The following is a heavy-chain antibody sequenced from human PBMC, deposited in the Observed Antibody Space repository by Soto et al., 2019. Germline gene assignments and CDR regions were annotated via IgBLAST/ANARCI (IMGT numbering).Heavy chain of an antibody. V-gene: IGHV4-34*01. CDR3: ARGEVAGTYYGMDV. D-gene: IGHD6-19*01. CDR1: GGSFSGYY. Sequence: LSLTCAVYGGSFSGYYWSWIRQPPGKGLEWIGEINHSGSTNYNPSLKSRVTISVDTSKNQFSLKLSSVTAADTAVYYCARGEVAGTYYGMDVWGQGTTVTVSS. J-gene: IGHJ6*02. CDR2: INHSGST.